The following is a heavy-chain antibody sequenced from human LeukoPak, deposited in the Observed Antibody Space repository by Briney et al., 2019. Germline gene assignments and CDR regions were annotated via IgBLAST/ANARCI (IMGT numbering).Heavy chain of an antibody. V-gene: IGHV4-61*05. CDR2: IYYSGST. CDR1: GGSISSSSYY. CDR3: AGLIVVVPAAIGPWFDP. Sequence: SETLSLTCTVSGGSISSSSYYWGWIRQPPGKGLEWIGYIYYSGSTNYNPSLKSRVTISVDTSKNQFSLKLSSVTAADTAVYYCAGLIVVVPAAIGPWFDPWGQGALVTVSS. J-gene: IGHJ5*02. D-gene: IGHD2-2*01.